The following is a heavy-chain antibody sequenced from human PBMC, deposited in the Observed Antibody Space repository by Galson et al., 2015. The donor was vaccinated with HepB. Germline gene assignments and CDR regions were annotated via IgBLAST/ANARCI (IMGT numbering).Heavy chain of an antibody. Sequence: SLRLSCAASGFTFSSYGMHWVRQAPGKGLEWVAVIWYDGSNKYYADSVKGRFTISRDNSKNTLYLQMNSLRAEDTAVYYCARDRGQWLAYFDYWGQGTLVTVSS. CDR2: IWYDGSNK. CDR1: GFTFSSYG. V-gene: IGHV3-33*08. CDR3: ARDRGQWLAYFDY. J-gene: IGHJ4*02. D-gene: IGHD6-19*01.